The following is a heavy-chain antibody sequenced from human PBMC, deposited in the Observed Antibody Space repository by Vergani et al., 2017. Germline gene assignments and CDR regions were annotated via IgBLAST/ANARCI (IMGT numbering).Heavy chain of an antibody. D-gene: IGHD3-9*01. CDR3: AGLLTGYQYYFDY. Sequence: EVQLLESGGNLIQPGGSLRLSCGASGFTFSSYAMTWVRLAPGKGLQWVSAISGSGGSTYYADSVKGRFTISRDNSKNTLYLQMNSLRAEDTAVYYCAGLLTGYQYYFDYWGQGTLVTVSS. V-gene: IGHV3-23*01. CDR2: ISGSGGST. J-gene: IGHJ4*02. CDR1: GFTFSSYA.